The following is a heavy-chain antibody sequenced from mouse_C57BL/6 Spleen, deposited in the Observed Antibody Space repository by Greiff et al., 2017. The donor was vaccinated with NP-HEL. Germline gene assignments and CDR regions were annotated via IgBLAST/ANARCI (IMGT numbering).Heavy chain of an antibody. J-gene: IGHJ4*01. CDR2: ISNGGGST. D-gene: IGHD1-1*01. CDR3: ARHGTTVVARGAMDY. CDR1: GFTFSDYY. Sequence: EVKLVESGGGLVQPGGSLKLSCAASGFTFSDYYMYWVRQTPEKRLEWVAYISNGGGSTYYPDTVKGRFTISRDNAKNTLYLQMSRLKSEDTAMYYCARHGTTVVARGAMDYWGQGTSVTVSS. V-gene: IGHV5-12*01.